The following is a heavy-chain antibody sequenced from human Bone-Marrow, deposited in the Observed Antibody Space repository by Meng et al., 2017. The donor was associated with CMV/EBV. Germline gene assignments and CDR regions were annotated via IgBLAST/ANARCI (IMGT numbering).Heavy chain of an antibody. CDR2: IYYSGST. D-gene: IGHD3-22*01. J-gene: IGHJ4*02. V-gene: IGHV4-59*08. CDR1: GFTFSRFW. CDR3: AGSITMIVVVHDY. Sequence: LRLSCAVSGFTFSRFWMAWVRQPPGKGLEWIGYIYYSGSTNYNPSLKSRVTISVDTSKNQFSLKLSSVTAADTAVYYCAGSITMIVVVHDYWGQGTLVTVSS.